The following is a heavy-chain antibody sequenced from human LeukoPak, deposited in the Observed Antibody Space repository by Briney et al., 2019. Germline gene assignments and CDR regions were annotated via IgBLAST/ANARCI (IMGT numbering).Heavy chain of an antibody. D-gene: IGHD5-18*01. Sequence: VASVKVSCKASRYTFTNYNIHWVRQAPGQGLEWMGIINPSGGSTSYAQKFQGRVTMTRDTSTSTVYMELSSLRSEDTAVYYCARYIYGYLHYWGQGTLVTVSS. CDR3: ARYIYGYLHY. CDR1: RYTFTNYN. J-gene: IGHJ4*02. V-gene: IGHV1-46*01. CDR2: INPSGGST.